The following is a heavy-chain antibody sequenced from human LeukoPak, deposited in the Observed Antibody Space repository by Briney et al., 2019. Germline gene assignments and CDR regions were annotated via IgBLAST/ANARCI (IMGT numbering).Heavy chain of an antibody. J-gene: IGHJ4*02. Sequence: SETLFLTCSVSGGSINTRSYYWGWIRQPPGKGLEWIGSIYYGGLTYYNPSLKSRVTLSADTSKSQFFLKVNSVTATDTSVYYCARLPILGVVDYWGQGILVTVSS. CDR3: ARLPILGVVDY. CDR2: IYYGGLT. D-gene: IGHD1-26*01. CDR1: GGSINTRSYY. V-gene: IGHV4-39*01.